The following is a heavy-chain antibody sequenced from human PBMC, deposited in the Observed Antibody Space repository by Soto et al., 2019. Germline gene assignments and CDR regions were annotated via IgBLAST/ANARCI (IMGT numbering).Heavy chain of an antibody. D-gene: IGHD3-3*01. CDR3: ARVLSKRFWSDPAGVRGPAPTFDY. CDR2: INHSGST. Sequence: SETLSLTCAVYGGSFSGYYWSWIRQPPGKGLEWIGEINHSGSTNYNPSLKSRVTISVDTSKNQFSLKLSSVTAADTAVYYCARVLSKRFWSDPAGVRGPAPTFDYWGQGTLVTVSS. V-gene: IGHV4-34*01. J-gene: IGHJ4*02. CDR1: GGSFSGYY.